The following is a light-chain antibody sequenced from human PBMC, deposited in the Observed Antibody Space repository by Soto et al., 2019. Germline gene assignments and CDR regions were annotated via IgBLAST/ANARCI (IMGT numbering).Light chain of an antibody. Sequence: DIQMTQSPSSLSASVVDRVTITFRASQSISTWLAWFQQKPGKAPKLLIYRASSLEGGAPSRFSGSGSGTEFTLTISSLQPDDFATYYCQQYDDYPWTFGQGTKVDI. CDR1: QSISTW. CDR2: RAS. V-gene: IGKV1-5*03. J-gene: IGKJ1*01. CDR3: QQYDDYPWT.